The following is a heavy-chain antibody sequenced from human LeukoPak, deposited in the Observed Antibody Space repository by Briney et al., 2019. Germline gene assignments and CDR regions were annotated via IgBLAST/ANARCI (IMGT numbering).Heavy chain of an antibody. V-gene: IGHV4-34*01. CDR3: ARHRGEWLVFFDY. D-gene: IGHD6-19*01. Sequence: SETLSLTCAVYGGSFSGYCWSWIRQPPGKGLEWIGEINHSGSTNYNPSLKSRVTISVDTSKNQFSLKLSSVTAADTAVYYCARHRGEWLVFFDYWGQGTLVTVSS. CDR1: GGSFSGYC. J-gene: IGHJ4*02. CDR2: INHSGST.